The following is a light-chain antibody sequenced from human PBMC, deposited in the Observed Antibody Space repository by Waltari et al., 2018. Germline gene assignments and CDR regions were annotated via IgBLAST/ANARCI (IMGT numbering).Light chain of an antibody. Sequence: PMLTQPASLSASPGASASLTCTFSGGINVAGYHIFWYQQKPGSPPRYLLRYKSDSDKGQGSGVPSRFSGSKDASANKGILRISGLQSEDEADYYCAIGHSSGVLFGGGTRLTVL. J-gene: IGLJ2*01. CDR2: YKSDSDK. CDR1: GGINVAGYH. CDR3: AIGHSSGVL. V-gene: IGLV5-45*01.